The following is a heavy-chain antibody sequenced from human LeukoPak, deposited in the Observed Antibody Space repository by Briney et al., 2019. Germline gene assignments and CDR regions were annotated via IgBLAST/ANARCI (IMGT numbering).Heavy chain of an antibody. CDR2: IYYSGST. CDR3: ARDRYCSSTSCRGPNFDI. V-gene: IGHV4-59*01. J-gene: IGHJ3*02. D-gene: IGHD2-2*01. Sequence: PSETLSLTCTVSGGSISSYYWSWIRQPPGKGLEWIGYIYYSGSTNYNPSLKSRVTISVDTSKNQFSLKLSSVTAADTAVYYCARDRYCSSTSCRGPNFDIWGQGTMVTVSS. CDR1: GGSISSYY.